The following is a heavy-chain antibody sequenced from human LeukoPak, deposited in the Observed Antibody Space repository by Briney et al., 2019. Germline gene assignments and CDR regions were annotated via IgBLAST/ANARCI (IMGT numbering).Heavy chain of an antibody. CDR2: ISPSSGYT. CDR3: ARRYCRGGAWREFDY. Sequence: GGSVRLSCAASGFTFSDYYMSWIRQAPGKGLEWFSYISPSSGYTNYADSVKGRFTISRDNAKNSLYLQMNSLRAEDTAVYYCARRYCRGGAWREFDYWGQGTLVTVSS. D-gene: IGHD2-15*01. V-gene: IGHV3-11*03. CDR1: GFTFSDYY. J-gene: IGHJ4*02.